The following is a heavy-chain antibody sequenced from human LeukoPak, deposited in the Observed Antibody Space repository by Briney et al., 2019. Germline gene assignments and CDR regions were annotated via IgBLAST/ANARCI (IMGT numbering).Heavy chain of an antibody. V-gene: IGHV3-64*01. CDR1: GFIFSRYG. Sequence: GGSLRLSCVASGFIFSRYGMHWVGXAPGKXLEYVSAISNSGGSTYYANSVKGRFTISRDNSKNTLYLQMGRLRGEDMAVYYCARGLITGAAGTYYYYGMDVWGQGTTVTVSS. CDR2: ISNSGGST. J-gene: IGHJ6*02. CDR3: ARGLITGAAGTYYYYGMDV. D-gene: IGHD6-13*01.